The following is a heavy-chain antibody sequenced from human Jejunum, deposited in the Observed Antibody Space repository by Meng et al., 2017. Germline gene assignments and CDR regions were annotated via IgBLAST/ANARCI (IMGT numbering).Heavy chain of an antibody. CDR2: ITYTGVV. CDR3: ARVLALIDS. Sequence: AQLHQWGAGMLRPSETLSLTCAVVGESFSGYYWNWLRQSPGKGLEWIGQITYTGVVDYNPSLKSRVTIFVDTPKRQFSLNLTSVTAADTAVYYCARVLALIDSWGQGTLVTVSS. V-gene: IGHV4-34*01. J-gene: IGHJ4*02. CDR1: GESFSGYY. D-gene: IGHD3-3*02.